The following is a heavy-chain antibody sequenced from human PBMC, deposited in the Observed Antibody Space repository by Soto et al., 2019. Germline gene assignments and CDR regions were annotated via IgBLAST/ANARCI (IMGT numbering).Heavy chain of an antibody. Sequence: LSLTCTVSGGSISSGDYYWSWIRQPPGKGLEWIGYIYYSGSTYYNPSLKSRVTISVDTSKNQFSLKLSSVTAADTAVYYCARDRTERYCSGGSCLDYYYYGMDVWGQGTTVTVSS. CDR1: GGSISSGDYY. V-gene: IGHV4-30-4*01. D-gene: IGHD2-15*01. CDR2: IYYSGST. CDR3: ARDRTERYCSGGSCLDYYYYGMDV. J-gene: IGHJ6*02.